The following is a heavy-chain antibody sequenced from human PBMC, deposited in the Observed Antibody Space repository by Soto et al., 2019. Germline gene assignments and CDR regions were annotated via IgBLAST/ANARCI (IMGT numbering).Heavy chain of an antibody. J-gene: IGHJ3*02. D-gene: IGHD3-10*01. Sequence: SETLSLTCTVSGGSISSYYWSWIRQPPGKGLEWIGYIYYSGSTNYNPSLKSRVTISVDTSKNQFSLKLSSVTAADTAVYYCARSLVGGSGTPRVLAFDSWGQGTMVTVSS. CDR3: ARSLVGGSGTPRVLAFDS. V-gene: IGHV4-59*01. CDR1: GGSISSYY. CDR2: IYYSGST.